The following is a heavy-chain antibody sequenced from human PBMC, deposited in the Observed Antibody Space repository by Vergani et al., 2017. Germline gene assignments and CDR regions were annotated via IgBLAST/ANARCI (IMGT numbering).Heavy chain of an antibody. V-gene: IGHV4-59*12. D-gene: IGHD2-2*02. CDR3: ARASKDYQVLYEDYYYYYMDV. Sequence: QVRLQESGPGLVKPSETLSLTCSVSGGSMSGYYWSWIRQPPGKELEWIGYIYYSGSTYYNPSLKSRVSISVDTSKNQFSLKLSSVTAADTAVYYCARASKDYQVLYEDYYYYYMDVWGKGTTVTVSS. CDR2: IYYSGST. J-gene: IGHJ6*03. CDR1: GGSMSGYY.